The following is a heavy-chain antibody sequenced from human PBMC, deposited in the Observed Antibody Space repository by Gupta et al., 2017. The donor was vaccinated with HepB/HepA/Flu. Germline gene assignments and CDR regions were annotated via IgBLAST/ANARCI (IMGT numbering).Heavy chain of an antibody. CDR2: INPNSGGT. V-gene: IGHV1-2*02. D-gene: IGHD2-8*01. CDR3: ARDGCANGICYGEFDY. CDR1: GYTFNGNY. J-gene: IGHJ4*02. Sequence: QVQLVQSGAEVKKPGASVKVSCTASGYTFNGNYIHWVRQAPGQGLEWMGWINPNSGGTIYAQKFQGRVTMIRDTSINTAYMELSRLRSDDTAMYYCARDGCANGICYGEFDYWGQGTLVTVSS.